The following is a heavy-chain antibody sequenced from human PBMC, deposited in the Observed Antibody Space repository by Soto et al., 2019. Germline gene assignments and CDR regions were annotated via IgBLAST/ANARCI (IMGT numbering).Heavy chain of an antibody. CDR3: ARPRDGSGSYYMFPDGRYGMDV. D-gene: IGHD3-10*01. V-gene: IGHV3-33*01. CDR1: GFTFSSYG. Sequence: QVQLVESGGGVVQPGRSLRLSCAASGFTFSSYGMHWVRQAPGKGLEWVAVIWYDGSNKYYADSVKGRFTISRDNSKNPLYLQMNSLRAEDTAVYYCARPRDGSGSYYMFPDGRYGMDVWGQGTTVTVSS. CDR2: IWYDGSNK. J-gene: IGHJ6*02.